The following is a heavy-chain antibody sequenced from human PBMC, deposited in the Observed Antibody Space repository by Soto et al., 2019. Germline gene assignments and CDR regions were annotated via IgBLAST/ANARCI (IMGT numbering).Heavy chain of an antibody. CDR3: ARTGPGYFDY. Sequence: SETLSLTCAVYGGSFSGYYWSWIRQPPGKGLEWIGEINHSGSTNYNPSLKSRVTISVDTSKNQFSLKLSSVTAADTAVYYCARTGPGYFDYWGQGTLVTVSS. CDR2: INHSGST. D-gene: IGHD1-1*01. CDR1: GGSFSGYY. V-gene: IGHV4-34*01. J-gene: IGHJ4*02.